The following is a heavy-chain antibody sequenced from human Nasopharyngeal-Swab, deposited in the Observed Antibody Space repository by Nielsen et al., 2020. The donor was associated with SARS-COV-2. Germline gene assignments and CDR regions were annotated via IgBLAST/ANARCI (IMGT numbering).Heavy chain of an antibody. CDR2: INPNSGGT. CDR3: ARDYGGWYDILTGYLNY. V-gene: IGHV1-2*06. CDR1: GYTFTGYY. J-gene: IGHJ4*02. D-gene: IGHD3-9*01. Sequence: ALVKVSCKASGYTFTGYYMHWVRQAPGQGLEWMGRINPNSGGTNYAQKFQGRVTMTRDTSISTAYMELSRLRSDDTAVYYCARDYGGWYDILTGYLNYWGQGTLVTVSS.